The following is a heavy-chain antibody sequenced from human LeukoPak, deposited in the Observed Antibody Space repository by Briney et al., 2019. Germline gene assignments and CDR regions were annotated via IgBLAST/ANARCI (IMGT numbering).Heavy chain of an antibody. V-gene: IGHV4-61*01. J-gene: IGHJ4*02. Sequence: SETLSLTCSVSGYSISSAYYWGWIRQPPGKGLEWIGYIYYSGSTNYNPSLKSRVTISVDTSKNQFSLKLSSVTAADTAVYYCARSPYTATFDYWGQGTLVTVSS. CDR2: IYYSGST. CDR1: GYSISSAYY. D-gene: IGHD5-18*01. CDR3: ARSPYTATFDY.